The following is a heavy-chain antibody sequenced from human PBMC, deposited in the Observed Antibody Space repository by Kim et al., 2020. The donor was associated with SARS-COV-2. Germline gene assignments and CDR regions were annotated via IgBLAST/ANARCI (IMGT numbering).Heavy chain of an antibody. CDR2: IYSRGST. D-gene: IGHD6-19*01. Sequence: SETLSLTCSVSGASIIDASYYWAWIRQTPGQGLEWIGSIYSRGSTSHNPSLNSRVTISVDTSKNEFYLKLTSVTAADTGVYYCARPTLEWLGGAFDFWGQGALVTVSS. J-gene: IGHJ4*02. V-gene: IGHV4-39*01. CDR1: GASIIDASYY. CDR3: ARPTLEWLGGAFDF.